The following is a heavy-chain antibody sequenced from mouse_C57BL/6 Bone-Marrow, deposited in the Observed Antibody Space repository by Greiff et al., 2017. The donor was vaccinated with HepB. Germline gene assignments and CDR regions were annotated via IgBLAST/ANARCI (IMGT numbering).Heavy chain of an antibody. J-gene: IGHJ4*01. CDR1: GYAFTNYL. CDR3: ARTSSGALKAMDY. CDR2: INPGSGGT. Sequence: QVQLKESGAELVRPGTSVKVSCKASGYAFTNYLIAWVKQRPGQGLEWIGVINPGSGGTNYNEKFKGKATLTADKSSSTAYMQLSSLTSEDSAVYFCARTSSGALKAMDYWGQGTSVTVSS. D-gene: IGHD1-3*01. V-gene: IGHV1-54*01.